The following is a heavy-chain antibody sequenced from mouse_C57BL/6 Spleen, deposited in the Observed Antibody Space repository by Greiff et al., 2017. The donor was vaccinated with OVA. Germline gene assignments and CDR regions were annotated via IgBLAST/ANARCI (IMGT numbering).Heavy chain of an antibody. J-gene: IGHJ3*01. V-gene: IGHV1-69*01. Sequence: QVQLQQPGAELVMPGASVKLSCKASGYTFTSYWMHWVKQRPGQGLKWIGEIDPSDSYTNYNQKFKGKSTLTVDKSSSTAYMQLSSLTSEDSAVYYCAREDYYGSSSFAYWGQGTLVTVSA. D-gene: IGHD1-1*01. CDR1: GYTFTSYW. CDR3: AREDYYGSSSFAY. CDR2: IDPSDSYT.